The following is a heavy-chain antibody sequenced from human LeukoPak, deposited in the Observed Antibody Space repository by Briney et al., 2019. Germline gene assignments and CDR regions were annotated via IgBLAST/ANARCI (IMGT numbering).Heavy chain of an antibody. D-gene: IGHD3-10*01. J-gene: IGHJ3*02. CDR1: GYTFTSDD. CDR2: MNPNSGNT. CDR3: ARDLLLGGSGHDAFDI. Sequence: ASVKVSCKASGYTFTSDDINWVRQATGQGLEWMGWMNPNSGNTGYAQKFQGRVTMTRNTSISTAYMELSSLRSEDTAVYYCARDLLLGGSGHDAFDIWGQGTMVTVSS. V-gene: IGHV1-8*01.